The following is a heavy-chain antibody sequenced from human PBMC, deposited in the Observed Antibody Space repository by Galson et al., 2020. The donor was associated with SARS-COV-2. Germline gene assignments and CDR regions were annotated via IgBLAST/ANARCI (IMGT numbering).Heavy chain of an antibody. CDR1: GGSFSGYY. CDR3: ARGPIPISITSFGVVIMAGGMDV. V-gene: IGHV4-34*01. CDR2: INHSGST. J-gene: IGHJ6*02. D-gene: IGHD3-3*01. Sequence: SETLSLTCAVYGGSFSGYYWSWIRQPPGKGLEWIGEINHSGSTNYNPSLKNRVTISVDTSKNQFSLKLSSVTAADTAVYYCARGPIPISITSFGVVIMAGGMDVWGQGTTVTVS.